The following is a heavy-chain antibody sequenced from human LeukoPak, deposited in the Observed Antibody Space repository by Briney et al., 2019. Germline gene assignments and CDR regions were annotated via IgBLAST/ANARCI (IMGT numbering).Heavy chain of an antibody. CDR2: IYYSGST. J-gene: IGHJ3*02. CDR1: GGSISSSSYY. D-gene: IGHD2-2*01. V-gene: IGHV4-39*01. CDR3: ARHFVPAATTDAFDI. Sequence: PSETLSLTCTVSGGSISSSSYYWGWIRQPPGKGLEWIGSIYYSGSTYYNPSLKSRVTISVDTSKNQFSLKPSSVTAADTAVYYCARHFVPAATTDAFDIWGQGTMVTVSS.